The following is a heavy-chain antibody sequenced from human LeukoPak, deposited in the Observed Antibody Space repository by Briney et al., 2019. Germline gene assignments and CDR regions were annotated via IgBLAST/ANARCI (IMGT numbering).Heavy chain of an antibody. Sequence: PSETLSLTCTVSGYSISSGYNWGWIRQPPGRGLEWIGSMFHSGSTYYNPSLKSRLTLSIDTSKNQFSLRLSSVTAADTAVYYCASDAYSGRDYWGQGTLVTVSS. CDR3: ASDAYSGRDY. CDR2: MFHSGST. V-gene: IGHV4-38-2*02. CDR1: GYSISSGYN. D-gene: IGHD1-26*01. J-gene: IGHJ4*02.